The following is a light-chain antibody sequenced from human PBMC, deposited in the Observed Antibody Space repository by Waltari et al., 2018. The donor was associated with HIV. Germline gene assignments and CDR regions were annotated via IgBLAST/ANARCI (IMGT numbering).Light chain of an antibody. CDR3: CSFAGSNFV. Sequence: QSALTQPASVSGSPGQAITISCTGSRRDVGTYDYISWYQQHPGTAPKLIISDVTERPSGISNRFSGFKSGTTASLTRAGLQAEDEAEYFCCSFAGSNFVFGSGTKVTVL. CDR1: RRDVGTYDY. J-gene: IGLJ1*01. V-gene: IGLV2-23*02. CDR2: DVT.